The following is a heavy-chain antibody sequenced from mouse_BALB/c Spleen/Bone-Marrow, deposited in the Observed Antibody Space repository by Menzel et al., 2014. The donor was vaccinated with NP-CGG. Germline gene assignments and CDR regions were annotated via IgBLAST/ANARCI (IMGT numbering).Heavy chain of an antibody. D-gene: IGHD3-3*01. CDR2: IYPGSVST. V-gene: IGHV1S22*01. CDR3: TRYVGYAMDY. Sequence: QQSGSELVRPGASVKLSCKASGYTFTSFWMHWVKQRPGQGLEWIGNIYPGSVSTNYDEKFKSKATLTVDTSSSTAYMQLSSLTSEDSAVYYCTRYVGYAMDYWGQGTSVTVSS. J-gene: IGHJ4*01. CDR1: GYTFTSFW.